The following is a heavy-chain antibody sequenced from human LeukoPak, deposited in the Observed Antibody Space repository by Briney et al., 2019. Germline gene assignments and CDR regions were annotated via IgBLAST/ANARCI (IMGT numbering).Heavy chain of an antibody. D-gene: IGHD3-10*01. J-gene: IGHJ4*02. CDR1: GFNFSTYW. CDR3: VTDQTGRHPYFFDY. Sequence: GGSLRLSCTASGFNFSTYWMTWVRQVPGKGLEWVANIKEDGSEIYYVDAVKGRFSISRDNAKTSLYLQMHSLSVADTGLYYCVTDQTGRHPYFFDYWGQGTLVAVSS. V-gene: IGHV3-7*01. CDR2: IKEDGSEI.